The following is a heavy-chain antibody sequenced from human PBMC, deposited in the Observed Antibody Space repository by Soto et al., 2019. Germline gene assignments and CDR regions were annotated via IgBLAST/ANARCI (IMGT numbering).Heavy chain of an antibody. CDR3: AGRLGYCSSTSCYVSFYAFDI. V-gene: IGHV4-59*01. D-gene: IGHD2-2*01. J-gene: IGHJ3*02. CDR2: IYYSGST. CDR1: GGSISSYY. Sequence: SETLSLTCTVSGGSISSYYWSWIRQPPGKGLEWIGYIYYSGSTNYNPSLKSRVTISVDTSKNQFSLKLSSVTAADTAVYYCAGRLGYCSSTSCYVSFYAFDIWGQGTMVTVSS.